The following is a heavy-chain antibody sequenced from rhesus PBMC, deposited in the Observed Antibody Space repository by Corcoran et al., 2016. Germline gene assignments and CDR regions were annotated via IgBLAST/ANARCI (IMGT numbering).Heavy chain of an antibody. Sequence: QLQLQESGPGLVKPSETLSVTCAVSGGSISSSYWTWIRQAPGKGREWIGYIYGSGRSTNYNPSLKSRVTLSVDTSKNQLSLKLSSVTAADTAVYYCASSYYYSGSYYPLGYWGQGVLVTVSS. CDR3: ASSYYYSGSYYPLGY. J-gene: IGHJ4*01. CDR1: GGSISSSY. V-gene: IGHV4-169*02. D-gene: IGHD3-16*01. CDR2: IYGSGRST.